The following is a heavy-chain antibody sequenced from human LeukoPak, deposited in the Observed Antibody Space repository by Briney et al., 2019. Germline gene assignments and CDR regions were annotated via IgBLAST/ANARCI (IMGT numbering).Heavy chain of an antibody. V-gene: IGHV4-59*08. CDR2: LYNSGST. CDR1: GGSISSYY. J-gene: IGHJ4*02. Sequence: SETLSLTCTVSGGSISSYYWSWIRQPPGKGLEWIGHLYNSGSTNYNPSLQSRVTISVDTSKNQFSLRLRSVTAADTAVYYCARHPGGSSGWYTFDYWGQGTLVTVSS. CDR3: ARHPGGSSGWYTFDY. D-gene: IGHD6-19*01.